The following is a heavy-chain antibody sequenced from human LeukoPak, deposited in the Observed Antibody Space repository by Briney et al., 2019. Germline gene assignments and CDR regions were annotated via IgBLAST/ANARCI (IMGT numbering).Heavy chain of an antibody. CDR1: GFTFSDSA. CDR3: TTPNEGNWFDP. D-gene: IGHD2-8*01. Sequence: GGSLRLSCAASGFTFSDSAIHWVRQASGKGLEWVGRIRDKGYGHATAYAASVRGRFTLSRDDSRNTAYLQMDSLKTEDTALYYCTTPNEGNWFDPWGQGTLVTVSS. V-gene: IGHV3-73*01. CDR2: IRDKGYGHAT. J-gene: IGHJ5*02.